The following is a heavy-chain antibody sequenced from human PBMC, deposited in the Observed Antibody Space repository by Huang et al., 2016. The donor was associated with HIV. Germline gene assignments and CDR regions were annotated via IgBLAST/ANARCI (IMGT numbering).Heavy chain of an antibody. CDR3: AKGGGASPRLHAFDV. CDR1: GFTFSTSA. J-gene: IGHJ3*01. D-gene: IGHD5-18*01. Sequence: EVQLLECGGGLVQPGGSLRLSCGDSGFTFSTSAISWVRQAPGKGLEWVSGISGSWSGTYDADSVKGRFTISRDNSNNTLYLQMNSLRVEDTAVYYCAKGGGASPRLHAFDVWGQGTMVTVSS. V-gene: IGHV3-23*01. CDR2: ISGSWSGT.